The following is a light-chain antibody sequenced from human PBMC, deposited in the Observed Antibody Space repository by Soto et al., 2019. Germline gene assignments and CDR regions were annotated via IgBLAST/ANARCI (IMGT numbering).Light chain of an antibody. V-gene: IGKV3-11*01. CDR1: QSIDSY. CDR2: DTS. J-gene: IGKJ2*01. CDR3: QQCSSWPQT. Sequence: EIVLTQSPATLSLSPGERATFSCRASQSIDSYLAWYQQKPGQAPRLLIYDTSNRATGIPARFSGSGSGTDFTLTISSLEPEDFAVYYCQQCSSWPQTFGQGTKREIK.